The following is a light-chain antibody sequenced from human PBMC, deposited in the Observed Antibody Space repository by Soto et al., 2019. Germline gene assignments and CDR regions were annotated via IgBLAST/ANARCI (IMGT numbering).Light chain of an antibody. V-gene: IGKV3-20*01. CDR1: QSVSSSY. Sequence: EIVLTQSPGTLSLSPGERATLSCRASQSVSSSYLAWYQHKPGQAPRLLIYGASSRATGIPDRFSGSGSGTDVTLTISRLEPEDFAVYDCQQYGSSSWTFGQGTKVDVK. CDR2: GAS. CDR3: QQYGSSSWT. J-gene: IGKJ1*01.